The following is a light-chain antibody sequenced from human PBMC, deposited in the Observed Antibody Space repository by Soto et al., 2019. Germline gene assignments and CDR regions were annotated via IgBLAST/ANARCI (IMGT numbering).Light chain of an antibody. V-gene: IGKV1-39*01. CDR1: QSISSY. CDR2: AAS. J-gene: IGKJ1*01. Sequence: DVQMAQDAASVAACVGDRVTISCLASQSISSYLNWYQQKPGKAPKLLIYAASSLQSGVPSRFSGSGSGTDFTLTIICLQPEDFATYYCPQSYSTLWTFCQGTNVDIK. CDR3: PQSYSTLWT.